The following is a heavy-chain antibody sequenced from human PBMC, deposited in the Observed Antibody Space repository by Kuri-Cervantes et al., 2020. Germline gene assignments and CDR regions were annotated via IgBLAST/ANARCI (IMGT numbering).Heavy chain of an antibody. CDR3: ARGEIDYLFDY. CDR1: GGTFSSYA. J-gene: IGHJ4*02. V-gene: IGHV1-69*13. CDR2: IIPIFGTA. Sequence: SVKVSCKASGGTFSSYAISWVRQAPGQGLEWMGGIIPIFGTANYAQKFQGRVTITADESTGTAYMELRSLRSDDTAVYYCARGEIDYLFDYWGQGTLVTVSS. D-gene: IGHD4/OR15-4a*01.